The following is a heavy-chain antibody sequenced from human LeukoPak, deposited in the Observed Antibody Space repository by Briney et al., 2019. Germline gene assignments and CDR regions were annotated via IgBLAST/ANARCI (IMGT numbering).Heavy chain of an antibody. Sequence: PSETLSLTCTVSGGSISSSSYYWGWIRQPPGKGLEWIGSIYYSGSTYYNPSLKSRVTISVDTSKNQFSLKLSSVTAADTAVYYCAREYSSSWYPPYYYYYYYMDVWGKGTTVTVSS. D-gene: IGHD6-13*01. CDR3: AREYSSSWYPPYYYYYYYMDV. CDR1: GGSISSSSYY. CDR2: IYYSGST. V-gene: IGHV4-39*07. J-gene: IGHJ6*03.